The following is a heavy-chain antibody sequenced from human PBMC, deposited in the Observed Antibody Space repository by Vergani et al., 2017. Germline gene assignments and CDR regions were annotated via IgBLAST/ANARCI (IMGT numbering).Heavy chain of an antibody. CDR1: GLTFSSYA. J-gene: IGHJ4*02. V-gene: IGHV3-30*04. CDR2: TSYDGSNK. Sequence: QVQLVESGGGVVQPVRSLRLSCAASGLTFSSYAVHWVRQAPGKGLEWVAVTSYDGSNKYYADSVKGRFTIFKDNSKKTLYLQMNSLRAEDTAVYYCARDREQQVIRGELDYWGQGTLVTVSS. CDR3: ARDREQQVIRGELDY. D-gene: IGHD6-13*01.